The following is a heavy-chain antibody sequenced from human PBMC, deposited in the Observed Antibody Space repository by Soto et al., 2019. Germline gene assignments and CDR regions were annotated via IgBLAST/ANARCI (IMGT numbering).Heavy chain of an antibody. CDR2: IYYRGSA. V-gene: IGHV4-39*01. Sequence: QLQLQESGPGLVKPSETLSLTCSVSGGSISSSSHYWGWIRQSPGKGLDWIGSIYYRGSAYYNPSLKSRVTISVDTSKNQFSLKLRSVTAADTSVYSCARHPGIAAHFDFWGQGTLVTVSS. J-gene: IGHJ4*02. D-gene: IGHD6-13*01. CDR3: ARHPGIAAHFDF. CDR1: GGSISSSSHY.